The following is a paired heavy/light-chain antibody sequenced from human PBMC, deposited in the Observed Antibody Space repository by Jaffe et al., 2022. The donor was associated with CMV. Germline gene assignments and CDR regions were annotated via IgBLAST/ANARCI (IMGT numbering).Heavy chain of an antibody. CDR1: GGTFSSYA. CDR2: IIPILGIA. D-gene: IGHD6-13*01. V-gene: IGHV1-69*09. J-gene: IGHJ4*02. CDR3: ARIAPEDSSSWYMGWDY. Sequence: QVQLVQSGAEVKKPGSSVKVSCKASGGTFSSYAISWVRQAPGQGLEWMGRIIPILGIANYAQKFQGRVTITADKSTSTAYMELSSLRSEDTAVYYCARIAPEDSSSWYMGWDYWGQGTLVTVSS.
Light chain of an antibody. CDR1: QGISSY. CDR2: AAS. Sequence: IQLTQSPSSLSASVGDRVTITCRASQGISSYLAWYQQKPGKAPKLLIYAASTLQSGVPSRFSGSGSGTDFTLTISSLQPEDFATYYCQQLNSYPPTFGGGTKVEIK. J-gene: IGKJ4*01. V-gene: IGKV1-9*01. CDR3: QQLNSYPPT.